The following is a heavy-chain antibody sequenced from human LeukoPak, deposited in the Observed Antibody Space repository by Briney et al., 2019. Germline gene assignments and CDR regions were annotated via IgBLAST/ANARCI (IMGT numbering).Heavy chain of an antibody. V-gene: IGHV4-61*01. Sequence: PSETLSLTCTVSGGSVSSGSYYWSWIRQPPGKGLEWIGYIYYSGSTNYNPSLKSRVTISVDTSKNQFSLKLSSVTAADTAVYYCVGSDPARGFTVDPWGQGTLVTVSS. CDR3: VGSDPARGFTVDP. D-gene: IGHD6-6*01. CDR1: GGSVSSGSYY. J-gene: IGHJ5*02. CDR2: IYYSGST.